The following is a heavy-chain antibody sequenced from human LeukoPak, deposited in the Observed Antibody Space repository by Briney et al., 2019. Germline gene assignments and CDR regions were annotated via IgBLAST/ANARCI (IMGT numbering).Heavy chain of an antibody. CDR2: INHSGST. D-gene: IGHD3-10*01. CDR1: GGSFSGCY. V-gene: IGHV4-34*01. J-gene: IGHJ4*02. CDR3: AGFARASGY. Sequence: SETLSLTCAVYGGSFSGCYWSWIRQPPGKGLEWIGEINHSGSTNYNPSLKSRVTISVDTSKNQFSLKLSSVTAADTAVYCCAGFARASGYWGQGTLVTVSS.